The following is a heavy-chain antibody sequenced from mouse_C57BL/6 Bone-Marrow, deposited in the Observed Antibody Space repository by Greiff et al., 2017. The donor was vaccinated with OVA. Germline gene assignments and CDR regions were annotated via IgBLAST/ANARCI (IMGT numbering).Heavy chain of an antibody. V-gene: IGHV1-75*01. CDR1: GYTFTDYY. D-gene: IGHD1-1*01. Sequence: QVHVKQSGPELVKPGASVKISCKASGYTFTDYYINWVKQRPGQGLEWIGWIFPGSGSTYYNEKFKGKATLTVDKSSSTAYMLLSSLTSEDSAVYFCARWGYYGSSYWYFDVWGTGTTVTVSS. J-gene: IGHJ1*03. CDR2: IFPGSGST. CDR3: ARWGYYGSSYWYFDV.